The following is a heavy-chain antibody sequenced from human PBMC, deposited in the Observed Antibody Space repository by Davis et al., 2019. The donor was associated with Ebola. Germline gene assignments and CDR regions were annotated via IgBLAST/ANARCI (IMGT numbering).Heavy chain of an antibody. V-gene: IGHV5-51*01. CDR1: RHGFTNYW. J-gene: IGHJ4*02. Sequence: GESLKISCKGSRHGFTNYWIAWVRQMPGKGLEWMGIIYPGDSESTYSPSFQGHVTISADKSISTAYLQWSSLKASDTAMYYCAKQESLYGSSDYWGQGTLVTVSS. D-gene: IGHD3-22*01. CDR3: AKQESLYGSSDY. CDR2: IYPGDSES.